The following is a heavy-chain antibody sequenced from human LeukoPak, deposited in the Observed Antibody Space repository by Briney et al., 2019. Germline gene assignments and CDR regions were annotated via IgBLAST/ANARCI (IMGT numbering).Heavy chain of an antibody. Sequence: PSETLSLTCTVSGYSISSGYYWGWIRQPPGEGLEWIGSIYHSGSTYYNPSLKSRVTISVDKSKNQFSLKLSSVTAADTAVYYCARVVHSSSWYGEVDYWGQGTLVTVSS. J-gene: IGHJ4*02. CDR1: GYSISSGYY. CDR3: ARVVHSSSWYGEVDY. V-gene: IGHV4-38-2*02. CDR2: IYHSGST. D-gene: IGHD6-13*01.